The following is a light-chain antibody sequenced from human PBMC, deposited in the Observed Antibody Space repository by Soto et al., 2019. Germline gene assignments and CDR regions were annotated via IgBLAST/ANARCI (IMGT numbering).Light chain of an antibody. Sequence: QSVLTQPPSASGSPGQSVAISCTGTSSDVGGYNYVSWYQHHPGKAPKLMIYEVSRRPSGVSDRFSGSKSGNTASLTVSGLKDEDEAAYYCSSYSGSSNWVFGGGTQITVL. J-gene: IGLJ3*02. CDR1: SSDVGGYNY. CDR2: EVS. CDR3: SSYSGSSNWV. V-gene: IGLV2-8*01.